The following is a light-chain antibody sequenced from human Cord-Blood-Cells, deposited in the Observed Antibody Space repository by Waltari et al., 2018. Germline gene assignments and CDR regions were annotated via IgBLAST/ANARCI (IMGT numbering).Light chain of an antibody. V-gene: IGKV1-5*03. CDR3: QQYNSYSRT. Sequence: DIQMTQSPSTLSASIGDRVTITCRASQSISSWLAWYQQKPGKAPKLLIYKESSLESGVPSRFSGSGSGTEFTLTISSLQPDDFATYYCQQYNSYSRTFGPGTKVDIK. CDR1: QSISSW. CDR2: KES. J-gene: IGKJ3*01.